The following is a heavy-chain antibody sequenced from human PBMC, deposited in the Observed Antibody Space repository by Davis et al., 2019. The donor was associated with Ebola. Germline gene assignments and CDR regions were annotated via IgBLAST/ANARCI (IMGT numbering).Heavy chain of an antibody. CDR3: LSSGDGP. CDR1: GLTFSRYW. Sequence: GEFLKISCAASGLTFSRYWMNWVRQAPGQGLEWVANINPDGSEKYYLDSVKGRFTISRDNAKSSAYLQMNSLRVEDTAVYYCLSSGDGPWGQGTLVTVSS. D-gene: IGHD3-22*01. J-gene: IGHJ5*02. V-gene: IGHV3-7*03. CDR2: INPDGSEK.